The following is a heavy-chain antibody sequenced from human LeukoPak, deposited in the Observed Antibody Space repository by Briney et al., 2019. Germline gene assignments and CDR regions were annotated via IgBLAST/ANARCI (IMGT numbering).Heavy chain of an antibody. CDR2: ISGYRGDT. V-gene: IGHV1-18*01. CDR1: GYTFISYT. J-gene: IGHJ4*02. D-gene: IGHD1-1*01. CDR3: ARVGPTFYFDY. Sequence: ASVKVSCKTSGYTFISYTITWVRQAPGQGLEWMGWISGYRGDTKYAQKVQGRATMTTDTSTGTAYMELRSLTSDDTAVYYCARVGPTFYFDYWGQGTLVTVYS.